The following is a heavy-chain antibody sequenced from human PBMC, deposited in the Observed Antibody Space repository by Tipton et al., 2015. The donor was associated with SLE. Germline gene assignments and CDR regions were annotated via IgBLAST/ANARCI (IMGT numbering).Heavy chain of an antibody. CDR2: INHSGST. V-gene: IGHV4-34*01. J-gene: IGHJ4*02. Sequence: TLSLTCAVYGGSFSGYHWSWIRQPPGKGLGWIGEINHSGSTNYNPSLKSRVTISVDTSKNQFSLKLSSVTAADTAVYYCARDGYSSGYAVGFDYWGQGTLVTVSS. CDR1: GGSFSGYH. CDR3: ARDGYSSGYAVGFDY. D-gene: IGHD6-19*01.